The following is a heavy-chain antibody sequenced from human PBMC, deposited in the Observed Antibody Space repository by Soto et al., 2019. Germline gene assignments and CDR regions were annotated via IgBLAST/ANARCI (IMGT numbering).Heavy chain of an antibody. J-gene: IGHJ4*02. V-gene: IGHV1-18*01. CDR3: ARELKVLRFLEWLPYFDY. D-gene: IGHD3-3*01. CDR2: ISAYNGNT. Sequence: GLEWMGWISAYNGNTNYAQKLQGRVTMTTDTSTSTAYMELRSLRSDDTAVYYCARELKVLRFLEWLPYFDYWGQGTLVTVYS.